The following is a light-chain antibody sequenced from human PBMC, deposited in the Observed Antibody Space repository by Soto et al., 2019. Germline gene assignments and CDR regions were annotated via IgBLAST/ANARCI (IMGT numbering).Light chain of an antibody. V-gene: IGKV3-15*01. Sequence: EIVVTQSPVTLSLSPGERATLSCRASQSVSNYLAWYQQKPGQAPRLLIYDASTRATGIPARFSGSGSGTEFTLTISSLQSEDFAVYYCQQYNNWPYTFGQGTKLEIK. CDR1: QSVSNY. CDR2: DAS. J-gene: IGKJ2*01. CDR3: QQYNNWPYT.